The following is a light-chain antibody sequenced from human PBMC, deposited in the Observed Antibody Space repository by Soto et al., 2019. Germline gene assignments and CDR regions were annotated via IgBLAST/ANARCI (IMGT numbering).Light chain of an antibody. CDR3: LQDHDDSWT. J-gene: IGKJ5*01. CDR1: QIVSSN. V-gene: IGKV3-15*01. CDR2: GAS. Sequence: EIVITQSPSTLSVVPGERATLSCRASQIVSSNLAWYQHKPGQAPRLLTYGASTRATGIPARFRGSRSGTEFTLTVSSLQPEDFATYYCLQDHDDSWTFGQGTRLEI.